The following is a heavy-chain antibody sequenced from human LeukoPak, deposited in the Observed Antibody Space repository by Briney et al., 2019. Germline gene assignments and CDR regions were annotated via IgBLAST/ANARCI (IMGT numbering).Heavy chain of an antibody. CDR2: IYSGGST. D-gene: IGHD3-10*01. V-gene: IGHV3-53*01. CDR1: GFTVSSNY. J-gene: IGHJ3*02. CDR3: ASNRAREWFGGSFPDAFDI. Sequence: QTGGSLRLSCAASGFTVSSNYMSWVRQAPGKGLEWVSVIYSGGSTYYADSVKGRFTISRDNSKNTLYLQMNSLRAEDTAVYYCASNRAREWFGGSFPDAFDIWGQGTMVTVSS.